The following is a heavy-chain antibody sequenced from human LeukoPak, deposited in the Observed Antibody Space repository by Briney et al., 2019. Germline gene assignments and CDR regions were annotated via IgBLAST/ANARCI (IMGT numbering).Heavy chain of an antibody. Sequence: GGSLRLSCAASGFTVSSNYMSWVRQAPGKGLEWVSVIYSGGSTYYADSVKGRFTISRDNSKNTLYLQMNSLRAEDTAVYYCAREGRTPTGSGDHFDYWGQGTLVTVSS. CDR3: AREGRTPTGSGDHFDY. V-gene: IGHV3-53*01. D-gene: IGHD6-19*01. CDR2: IYSGGST. J-gene: IGHJ4*02. CDR1: GFTVSSNY.